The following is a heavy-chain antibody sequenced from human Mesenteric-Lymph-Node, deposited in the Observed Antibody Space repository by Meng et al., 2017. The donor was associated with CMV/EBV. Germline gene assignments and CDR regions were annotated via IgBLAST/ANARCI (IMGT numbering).Heavy chain of an antibody. CDR2: ISAYNGNA. J-gene: IGHJ4*02. V-gene: IGHV1-18*01. Sequence: ASAKVSCKASGYTFSNYGINWGRQAPGQGLEWMGWISAYNGNAKYPQKFQGRVTMTIEPSTSTAYMELRSLRSDDTAVYYCARDKVPAAIRGYFDYWGQGTLVTVSS. CDR3: ARDKVPAAIRGYFDY. D-gene: IGHD2-2*02. CDR1: GYTFSNYG.